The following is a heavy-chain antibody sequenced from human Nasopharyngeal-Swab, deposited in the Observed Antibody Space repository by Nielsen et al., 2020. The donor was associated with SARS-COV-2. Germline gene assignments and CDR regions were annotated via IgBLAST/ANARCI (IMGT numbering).Heavy chain of an antibody. J-gene: IGHJ3*02. D-gene: IGHD3-22*01. CDR2: IGSSGSLS. V-gene: IGHV3-21*01. CDR3: ARNYYDNSGYYPDAFDI. CDR1: GFTFSSYR. Sequence: GESLKISCAASGFTFSSYRMNWVRQAPGKGLEWVSVIGSSGSLSYNADSVKGRFTISRDNDKNSLYLQMNSLRVEDMAVYYCARNYYDNSGYYPDAFDIWGHGTKVTVSS.